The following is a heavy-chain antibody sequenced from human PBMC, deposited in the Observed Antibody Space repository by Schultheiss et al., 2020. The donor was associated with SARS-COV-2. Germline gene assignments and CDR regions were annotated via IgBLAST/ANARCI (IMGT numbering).Heavy chain of an antibody. Sequence: GGSLRLSCAASGFTFSSYWMSWVRQAPGKGLEWVSAISGSGGSTYYADSVKGRFTISRDNSKNTLYLQMNSLRAEDTAVYYCAKGGYGDYVFDYWGQGTLVTVSS. V-gene: IGHV3-23*01. CDR1: GFTFSSYW. J-gene: IGHJ4*02. D-gene: IGHD4-17*01. CDR3: AKGGYGDYVFDY. CDR2: ISGSGGST.